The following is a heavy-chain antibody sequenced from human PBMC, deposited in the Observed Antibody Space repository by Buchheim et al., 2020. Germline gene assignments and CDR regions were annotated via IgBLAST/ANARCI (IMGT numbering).Heavy chain of an antibody. J-gene: IGHJ4*02. D-gene: IGHD3-10*01. CDR2: ISYDGSNK. CDR3: ARGSGSGSYSY. V-gene: IGHV3-30*01. Sequence: QVQLVESGGGVVQPGRSLRLSCAASGFTFSSYAMHWVRQAPGKGLEWVAVISYDGSNKYYADSVKGRFTISRDNSKITQYLQMNSLRAEDTAVYYCARGSGSGSYSYWGQGTL. CDR1: GFTFSSYA.